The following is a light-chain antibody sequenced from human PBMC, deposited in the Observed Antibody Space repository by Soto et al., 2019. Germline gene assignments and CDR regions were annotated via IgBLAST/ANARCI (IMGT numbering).Light chain of an antibody. CDR1: SGSIAANY. J-gene: IGLJ3*02. Sequence: FMLAQPHSVSDSPGRTVTISCTRSSGSIAANYVQWYRQRPGSAPITVIYANDQRPSGVPDRFSGSIDSSSNSASLTISGLKTEDEADYFCQSNGATDWVFGGGTKLTVL. V-gene: IGLV6-57*04. CDR2: AND. CDR3: QSNGATDWV.